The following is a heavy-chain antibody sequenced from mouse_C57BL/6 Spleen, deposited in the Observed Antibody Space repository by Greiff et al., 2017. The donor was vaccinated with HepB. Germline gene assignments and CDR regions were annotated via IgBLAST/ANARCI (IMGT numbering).Heavy chain of an antibody. Sequence: SGAELVRPGSSVKMSCKTSGYTFTSYGINWVKQRPGQGLEWIGYIYIGNGYTEYNEKFKGKATLTSDTSSSTAYMQLSSLTSEDSAIYFCAIYDSDERAWFAYWGQGTLVTVSA. CDR1: GYTFTSYG. CDR3: AIYDSDERAWFAY. V-gene: IGHV1-58*01. CDR2: IYIGNGYT. J-gene: IGHJ3*01. D-gene: IGHD2-4*01.